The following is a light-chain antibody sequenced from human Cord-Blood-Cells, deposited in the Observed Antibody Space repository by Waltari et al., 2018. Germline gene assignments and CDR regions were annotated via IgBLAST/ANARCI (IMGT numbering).Light chain of an antibody. Sequence: SYELTQPPSVSVSPGQTARITCSGDALPKQYAYWYQQKPVQAPVLVIYKDSERPSGIPERFSGSSSGTTVTLTISGVQGEDEADYYCQSADSSGTYVVFGGGTKLTVL. J-gene: IGLJ2*01. CDR3: QSADSSGTYVV. V-gene: IGLV3-25*02. CDR2: KDS. CDR1: ALPKQY.